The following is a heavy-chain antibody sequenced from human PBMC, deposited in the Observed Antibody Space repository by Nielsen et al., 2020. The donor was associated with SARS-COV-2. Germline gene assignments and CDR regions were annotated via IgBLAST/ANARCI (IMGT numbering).Heavy chain of an antibody. CDR2: INTNTGNP. CDR3: ARGRYCSSTSCYDDYYYYGMDV. Sequence: ASVKVSCKASGYTFTTYAINWVRQAPGQGLEWMGWINTNTGNPTYAQGFTGRFVFSLDTSVSTAYLQISSLKAEDTAVYYCARGRYCSSTSCYDDYYYYGMDVWGQGTTVTVSS. D-gene: IGHD2-2*01. V-gene: IGHV7-4-1*02. CDR1: GYTFTTYA. J-gene: IGHJ6*02.